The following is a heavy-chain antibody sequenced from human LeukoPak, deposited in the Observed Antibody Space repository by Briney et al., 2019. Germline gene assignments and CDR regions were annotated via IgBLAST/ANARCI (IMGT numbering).Heavy chain of an antibody. V-gene: IGHV4-39*07. J-gene: IGHJ4*02. CDR1: GGSISSSSYY. D-gene: IGHD3-10*01. CDR2: IYYSGST. Sequence: PSETPSLTCTVSGGSISSSSYYWGWIRQPPGKGLEWIGSIYYSGSTYYNPSLKSRVTISVDTSKNQFSLKLSSVTAADTAVYYCARGSFYGSGSHVIWGQGTLVTVSS. CDR3: ARGSFYGSGSHVI.